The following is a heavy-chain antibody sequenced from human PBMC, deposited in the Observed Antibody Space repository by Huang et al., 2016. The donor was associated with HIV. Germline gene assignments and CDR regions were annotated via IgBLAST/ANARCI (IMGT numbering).Heavy chain of an antibody. V-gene: IGHV1-24*01. CDR2: FDPEYGET. Sequence: QVQLVQSGAEVKKPGASVKVSCKVSGYTLTELSMHWVRQAPGKGLEWMGGFDPEYGETIDEQKVQGRVTMTEDTSTDTAYMELSSLRSEDTAVYYCATVYRRFRNHDSGDYYFDYWDQGTLVTVSS. CDR3: ATVYRRFRNHDSGDYYFDY. J-gene: IGHJ4*02. CDR1: GYTLTELS. D-gene: IGHD3-22*01.